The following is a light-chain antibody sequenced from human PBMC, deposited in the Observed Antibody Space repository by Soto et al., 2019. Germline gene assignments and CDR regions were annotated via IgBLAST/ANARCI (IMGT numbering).Light chain of an antibody. CDR3: QQTYSTPWT. CDR2: GAS. V-gene: IGKV1-39*01. CDR1: QSIGTD. J-gene: IGKJ1*01. Sequence: DIQMTQSPSSLSASMGDRVSITCRASQSIGTDLNWYQQKPGKAPKLLIYGASTLQGGVPSRFSGSVSGTEFTLSISSLQPGDLATYFCQQTYSTPWTFGQGTKLDI.